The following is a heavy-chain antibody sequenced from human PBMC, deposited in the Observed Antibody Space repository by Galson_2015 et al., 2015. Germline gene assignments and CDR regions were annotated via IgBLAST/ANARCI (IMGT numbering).Heavy chain of an antibody. J-gene: IGHJ4*02. V-gene: IGHV4-31*03. CDR2: IFYSGST. CDR3: ASMLRGGYFDY. CDR1: GGSISSDGYY. Sequence: TLSLTCTVSGGSISSDGYYWSWIRQFPGKGPEWIGFIFYSGSTSYNPSLKTRLTMSVDTSKNQFSLRLSSVTAADTAVYYCASMLRGGYFDYWGQGTLVTVSS. D-gene: IGHD3-10*01.